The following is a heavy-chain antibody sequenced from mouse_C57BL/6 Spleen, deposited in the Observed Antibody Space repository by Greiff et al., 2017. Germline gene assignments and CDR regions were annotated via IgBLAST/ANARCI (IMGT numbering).Heavy chain of an antibody. V-gene: IGHV1-78*01. Sequence: VKLMESDAELVKPGASVKISCKASGYTFTDYTIHWMKQRPEQGLEWIGYIYPRDGSTKYNEKFKGKATLTADKSSSTAYMQLNSLTSEDSAVYFCAREEGYHFDYWGQGTTLTVSS. J-gene: IGHJ2*01. D-gene: IGHD2-2*01. CDR2: IYPRDGST. CDR3: AREEGYHFDY. CDR1: GYTFTDYT.